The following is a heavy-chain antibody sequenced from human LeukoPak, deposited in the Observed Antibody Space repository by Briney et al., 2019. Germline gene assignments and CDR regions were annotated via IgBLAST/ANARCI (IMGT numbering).Heavy chain of an antibody. Sequence: GGSLRLSCAASGFTFSSYWMSWVRQAPGKGLEWVANIKQDGSEKYYVDSVKGRFTISRDNAKNSLYLQMNSLRAEDTAVYYCARGMAFDWLLYYFDYWGQGTLVTVSS. D-gene: IGHD3-9*01. CDR2: IKQDGSEK. J-gene: IGHJ4*02. CDR1: GFTFSSYW. CDR3: ARGMAFDWLLYYFDY. V-gene: IGHV3-7*01.